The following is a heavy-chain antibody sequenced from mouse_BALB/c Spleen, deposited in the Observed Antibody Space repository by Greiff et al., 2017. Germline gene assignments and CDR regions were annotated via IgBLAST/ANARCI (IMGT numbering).Heavy chain of an antibody. J-gene: IGHJ3*01. CDR3: AREAYDYDGAWFAY. Sequence: EVQLQESGGGLVKPGGSLKLSCAASGFTFSDYYMYWVRQTPEKRLEWVATISDGGSYTYYPDSVKGRFTISRDNAKNNLYLQMSSLKSEDTAMYYCAREAYDYDGAWFAYWGQGTLVTVSA. V-gene: IGHV5-4*02. D-gene: IGHD2-4*01. CDR1: GFTFSDYY. CDR2: ISDGGSYT.